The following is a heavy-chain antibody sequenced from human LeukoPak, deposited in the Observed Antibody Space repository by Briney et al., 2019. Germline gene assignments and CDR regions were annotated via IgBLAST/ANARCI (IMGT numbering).Heavy chain of an antibody. CDR2: IWYDGNNK. D-gene: IGHD5-18*01. CDR1: GFTFSSYA. Sequence: GGSLRLSCAASGFTFSSYAMHWVRQAPDKGLEWVAVIWYDGNNKYYADSVKGRFTISRDNSKNTLYLQMNSLRAEDTAVYYCAKDWGYTTMVSYYFDYWGQGALVTVSS. CDR3: AKDWGYTTMVSYYFDY. J-gene: IGHJ4*02. V-gene: IGHV3-33*06.